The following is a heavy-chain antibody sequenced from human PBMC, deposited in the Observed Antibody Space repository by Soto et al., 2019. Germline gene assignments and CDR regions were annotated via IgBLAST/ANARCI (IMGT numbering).Heavy chain of an antibody. V-gene: IGHV3-7*01. Sequence: PGGSLRLSCAASGFTFSSYWMSWVRQAPGKGLEWVANIKQDGSEKYYVDSVKGRFTISRDNAKNSLYLQMNSLRAEDTAVYYCARDKTLHYGSGSYDYYYYYMDVWGKGTTVTVSS. CDR3: ARDKTLHYGSGSYDYYYYYMDV. J-gene: IGHJ6*03. CDR2: IKQDGSEK. CDR1: GFTFSSYW. D-gene: IGHD3-10*01.